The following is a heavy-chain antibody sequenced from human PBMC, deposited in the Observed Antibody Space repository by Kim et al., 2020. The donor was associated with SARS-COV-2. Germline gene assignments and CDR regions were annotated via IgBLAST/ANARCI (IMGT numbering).Heavy chain of an antibody. J-gene: IGHJ5*02. CDR3: ARHDPSYYYGSGRGFDP. CDR2: VSNHGGS. D-gene: IGHD3-10*01. CDR1: GASINTDYDY. V-gene: IGHV4-39*01. Sequence: SETLSLTCIVSGASINTDYDYWGWVRRPPGKGLEWIATVSNHGGSFYNSSLRSRVTISLDTSKNEFSLTLTSVSAADTAVYYCARHDPSYYYGSGRGFDPWGQGTLVTVSS.